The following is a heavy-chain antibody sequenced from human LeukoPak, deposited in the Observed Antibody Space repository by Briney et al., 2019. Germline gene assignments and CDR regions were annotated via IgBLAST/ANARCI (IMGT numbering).Heavy chain of an antibody. D-gene: IGHD4-17*01. CDR2: IIPIFGKA. CDR3: ARVGGHDYGDYAFDY. Sequence: SVKVSCKASGGTFSSYAISWVRQAPGQGLEWMGGIIPIFGKANYAQKFQGRVTITTDESTSTAYMELSSLRSEDTAVYYCARVGGHDYGDYAFDYWGQGTLVTVSS. V-gene: IGHV1-69*05. CDR1: GGTFSSYA. J-gene: IGHJ4*02.